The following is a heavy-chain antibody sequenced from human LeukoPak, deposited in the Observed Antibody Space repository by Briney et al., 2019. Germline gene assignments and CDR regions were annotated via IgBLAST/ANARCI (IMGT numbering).Heavy chain of an antibody. CDR1: GGSISSYY. CDR2: IYYSGST. CDR3: ARGVLRFLHFDY. D-gene: IGHD3-3*01. V-gene: IGHV4-59*01. Sequence: SETLSLTCTVSGGSISSYYWSWIWQPPGKGLEWIGYIYYSGSTNYNPSLKSRVTISVDTSKNQFSLKLSSVTAADTAVYYCARGVLRFLHFDYWGQGTLVTVSS. J-gene: IGHJ4*02.